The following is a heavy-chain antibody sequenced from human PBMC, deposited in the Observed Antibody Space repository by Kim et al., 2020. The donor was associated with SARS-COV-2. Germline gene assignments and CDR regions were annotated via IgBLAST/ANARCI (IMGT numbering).Heavy chain of an antibody. J-gene: IGHJ4*02. CDR2: ISGSGGST. CDR1: GFTFSSYA. V-gene: IGHV3-23*01. D-gene: IGHD2-2*01. Sequence: GGSLRLSCAASGFTFSSYAMSWVRQAPGKGLEWVSAISGSGGSTYYADSVKGRFTISRDNSKNTLYLQMNSLRAEDTAVYFCAKLRVSSYQLLFLQAFDYWGQGALVTVSS. CDR3: AKLRVSSYQLLFLQAFDY.